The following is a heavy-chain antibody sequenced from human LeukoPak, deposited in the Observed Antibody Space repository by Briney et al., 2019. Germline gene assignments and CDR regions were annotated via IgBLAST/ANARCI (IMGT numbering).Heavy chain of an antibody. J-gene: IGHJ4*02. CDR1: GVSISYNY. CDR3: ARQHGGNYLDF. Sequence: SETLSLTCTVSGVSISYNYWSWIRQPPGKGLEWIGQIFYTGTTEYNPSLKSRVYISLDTSKNQFSLRLSSVTAGDTAVYYCARQHGGNYLDFWGQGTLVTVSS. CDR2: IFYTGTT. V-gene: IGHV4-59*01. D-gene: IGHD4-23*01.